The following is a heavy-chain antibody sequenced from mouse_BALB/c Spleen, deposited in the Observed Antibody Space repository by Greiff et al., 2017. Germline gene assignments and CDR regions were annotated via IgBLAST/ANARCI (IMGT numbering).Heavy chain of an antibody. CDR1: GFNIKDTY. CDR3: AKLLVTDYAMDY. V-gene: IGHV14-3*02. J-gene: IGHJ4*01. CDR2: IDPANGNT. Sequence: EVQLQQSGAELVKPGASVKLSCTASGFNIKDTYMHWVKQRPEQGLEWIGRIDPANGNTKYDPKFQGKATITADTSSNTAYLQLSSLTSEDTAVYYCAKLLVTDYAMDYWGQGTSVTVSS. D-gene: IGHD2-1*01.